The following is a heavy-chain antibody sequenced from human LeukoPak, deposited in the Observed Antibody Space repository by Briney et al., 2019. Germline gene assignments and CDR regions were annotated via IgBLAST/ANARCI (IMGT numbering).Heavy chain of an antibody. V-gene: IGHV4-4*07. Sequence: PSETLSLTCTVSGGSITTNYWSWIRQPAGKGLEWIGRTYTGGSTNYNPSLKSRVTMSVDTSKSQFSLKLNSVTAADTAVYYCARDRRDGYNSFYYFDYWGQGTLVTVSS. CDR3: ARDRRDGYNSFYYFDY. CDR1: GGSITTNY. J-gene: IGHJ4*02. CDR2: TYTGGST. D-gene: IGHD5-24*01.